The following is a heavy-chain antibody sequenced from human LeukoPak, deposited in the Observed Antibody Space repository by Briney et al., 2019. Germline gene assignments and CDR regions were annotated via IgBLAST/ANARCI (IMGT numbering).Heavy chain of an antibody. CDR3: ARDPLAVAGTVWFDP. J-gene: IGHJ5*02. CDR2: INPNSGGT. CDR1: GYTFTGYY. Sequence: ASVKVSCKASGYTFTGYYMHWVRQAPGQGLEWMGWINPNSGGTNYAQKFQGRVTMTRDTSISTAYMELSRLRSDDTAVYYCARDPLAVAGTVWFDPWGQGTLVTVSS. D-gene: IGHD6-19*01. V-gene: IGHV1-2*02.